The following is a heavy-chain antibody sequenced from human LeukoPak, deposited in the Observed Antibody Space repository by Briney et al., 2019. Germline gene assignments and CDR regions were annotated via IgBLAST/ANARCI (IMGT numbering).Heavy chain of an antibody. Sequence: ASVKVSCKASGYTFTSYYMHWVRQAPGQGLEWMGIINPSGGSTSYAQKFQGRVTMTRDTSTSTVYMELSSLRSEDTAVYYCARGRGQWLVRLKGSWVLDYWGQGTLVTVSS. CDR3: ARGRGQWLVRLKGSWVLDY. J-gene: IGHJ4*02. CDR1: GYTFTSYY. D-gene: IGHD6-19*01. CDR2: INPSGGST. V-gene: IGHV1-46*01.